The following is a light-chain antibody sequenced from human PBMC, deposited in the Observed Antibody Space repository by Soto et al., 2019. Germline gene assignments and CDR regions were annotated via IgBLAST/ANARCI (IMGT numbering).Light chain of an antibody. CDR3: QQYGGSPWT. V-gene: IGKV3-20*01. CDR1: ESVSNNY. J-gene: IGKJ1*01. CDR2: GAS. Sequence: EIGLPQSSGTLALASGGGGALFWRASESVSNNYLAWYQQRPGQAPRLLIYGASIRATDIPGRFGGHGSGTDFILSINRLEPEDSAVYYCQQYGGSPWTFGQGTKVDIK.